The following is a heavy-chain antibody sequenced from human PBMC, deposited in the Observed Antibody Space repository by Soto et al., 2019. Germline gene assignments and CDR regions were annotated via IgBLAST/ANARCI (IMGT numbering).Heavy chain of an antibody. J-gene: IGHJ4*02. Sequence: QVPLVQSGAEVKKPGASVKVSCKASGYTFTGYYMHWVRQAPGQGLEWMGWVNPNSGGTNYAQKFQGRVTMTRDTSVSSGYMELSWLRSDDTAVYYCARANSGDDDEFDYWGQGTPVTVSS. V-gene: IGHV1-2*02. CDR2: VNPNSGGT. D-gene: IGHD5-12*01. CDR3: ARANSGDDDEFDY. CDR1: GYTFTGYY.